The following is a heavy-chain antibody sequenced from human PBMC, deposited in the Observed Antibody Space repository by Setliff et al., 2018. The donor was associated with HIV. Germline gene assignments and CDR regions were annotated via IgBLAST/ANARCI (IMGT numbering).Heavy chain of an antibody. V-gene: IGHV4-4*07. D-gene: IGHD3-10*01. Sequence: SETLSLTCTVSGGSISKYCWSWIRQSAEKGLEWIGRIYSSGSTNQNPSLKSRVSMSVDTSKSQFSLNLSSVTAADTAVYYCARSLDYSGSGSYYVGWFDLWGQGIPVTVSS. J-gene: IGHJ5*02. CDR2: IYSSGST. CDR3: ARSLDYSGSGSYYVGWFDL. CDR1: GGSISKYC.